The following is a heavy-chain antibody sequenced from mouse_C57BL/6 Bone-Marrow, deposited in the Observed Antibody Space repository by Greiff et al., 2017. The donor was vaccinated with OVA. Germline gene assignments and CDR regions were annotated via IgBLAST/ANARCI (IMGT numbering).Heavy chain of an antibody. Sequence: QVQLQQSRAELARPGASVKLSCKASGYTFTSYGISWVKQRTGQGLEWIGEIYPRSGNTYYNEKFKGKATLTAAKSSSTAYMELRSLTSEDSAVYFCARPPTTYHSRGYAMDYWGQGTSVTVSS. CDR3: ARPPTTYHSRGYAMDY. V-gene: IGHV1-81*01. J-gene: IGHJ4*01. D-gene: IGHD2-5*01. CDR2: IYPRSGNT. CDR1: GYTFTSYG.